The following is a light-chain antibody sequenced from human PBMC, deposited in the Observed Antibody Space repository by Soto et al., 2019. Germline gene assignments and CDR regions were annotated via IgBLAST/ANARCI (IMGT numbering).Light chain of an antibody. V-gene: IGKV3-20*01. Sequence: EIVLTQSPGTLSLSPGERATLSCRASQSVSSSYLAWYQQKPGQAPRHLIYGASSRATGIPDRFSGSGSGTDFTLTISRLAPEDFAVYYCQQYGSSPLLTFGGGNKVEIK. J-gene: IGKJ4*01. CDR1: QSVSSSY. CDR2: GAS. CDR3: QQYGSSPLLT.